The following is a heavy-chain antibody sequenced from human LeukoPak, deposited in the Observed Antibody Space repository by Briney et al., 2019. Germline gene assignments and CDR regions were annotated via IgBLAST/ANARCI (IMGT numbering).Heavy chain of an antibody. J-gene: IGHJ5*02. V-gene: IGHV3-33*01. D-gene: IGHD2-15*01. CDR3: ARGGCSGGTCYAGTDWFDP. Sequence: PGGSLRLSCAASGFSFSRYGMHWVRQAPGKGLEWVAVIWHDGSNEYYADSVTGRFAISRDNSKNTLYLQMNSLRVEDTAVYYCARGGCSGGTCYAGTDWFDPWGQGTLVTVSS. CDR1: GFSFSRYG. CDR2: IWHDGSNE.